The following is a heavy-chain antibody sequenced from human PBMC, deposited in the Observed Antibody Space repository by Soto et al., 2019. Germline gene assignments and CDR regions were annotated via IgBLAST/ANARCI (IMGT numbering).Heavy chain of an antibody. CDR1: GGSISSGGYS. Sequence: SETLSLTCAVSGGSISSGGYSWSWIRQPPGKGLEWIGYIYHSGSTYYNPSLKSRVTLSVDRSKNQFSLKLSSVTAADTAVYYCVRHAQWIIRAYWGQGSLVTVS. V-gene: IGHV4-30-2*01. D-gene: IGHD5-12*01. CDR3: VRHAQWIIRAY. J-gene: IGHJ4*02. CDR2: IYHSGST.